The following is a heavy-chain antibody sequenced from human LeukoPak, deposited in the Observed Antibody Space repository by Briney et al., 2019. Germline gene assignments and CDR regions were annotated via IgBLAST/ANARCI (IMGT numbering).Heavy chain of an antibody. CDR3: ARELLGGLRGFWDV. CDR2: INHSGST. D-gene: IGHD4-23*01. V-gene: IGHV4-34*01. J-gene: IGHJ6*04. Sequence: SETLSLTCAVYGGSFSGYYWSWIRQPPGKGLEWIGEINHSGSTNYNPSLKSRVTISVDTSKNQFSLKLSSVTAADTAVYYCARELLGGLRGFWDVWGKGTTVTVSS. CDR1: GGSFSGYY.